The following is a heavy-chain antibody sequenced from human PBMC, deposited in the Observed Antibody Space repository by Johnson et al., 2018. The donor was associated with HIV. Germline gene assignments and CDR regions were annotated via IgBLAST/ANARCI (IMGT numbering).Heavy chain of an antibody. J-gene: IGHJ3*02. Sequence: VQLVESGGGLVQPGGSLRLSCAASGFTFSSYAMHWVRQAPGKGLEYVSAISSNGGSTYYANSVKGRFTISRENAKNSLYLQMNSLRAGDTAVYYCAREARMRDAFDIWGQGTMVTVSS. D-gene: IGHD1-14*01. CDR1: GFTFSSYA. CDR2: ISSNGGST. CDR3: AREARMRDAFDI. V-gene: IGHV3-64*01.